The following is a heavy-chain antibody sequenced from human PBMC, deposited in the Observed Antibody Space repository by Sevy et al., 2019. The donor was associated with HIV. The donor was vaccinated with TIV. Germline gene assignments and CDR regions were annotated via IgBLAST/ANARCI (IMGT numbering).Heavy chain of an antibody. CDR3: ARDSSSWSVPLGAFDI. Sequence: GGSLRLSCAASGFTFSDYYMSWIRQAPGKGLEWVSYISSSGSTIYYADSVKGRFTSSRDNAKNSLYLQMNSLRAEDTAVYYCARDSSSWSVPLGAFDIWGQGTMVTVSS. V-gene: IGHV3-11*01. CDR1: GFTFSDYY. J-gene: IGHJ3*02. CDR2: ISSSGSTI. D-gene: IGHD6-13*01.